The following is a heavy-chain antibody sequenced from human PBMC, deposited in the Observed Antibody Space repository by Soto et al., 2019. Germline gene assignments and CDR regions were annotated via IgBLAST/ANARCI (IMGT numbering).Heavy chain of an antibody. V-gene: IGHV2-5*02. CDR2: IYWDDDK. CDR1: GFSLSTSGVG. D-gene: IGHD4-17*01. Sequence: QITLKESGPTLVKPTQTLTLTCTFSGFSLSTSGVGVGWIRQPPGKALEWLALIYWDDDKRYSPSLKSRLTITKDTSKNQVVLTMTNMDPVDTATYYYAHSVSYGVQNWYFDLWGRGTLVTVSS. CDR3: AHSVSYGVQNWYFDL. J-gene: IGHJ2*01.